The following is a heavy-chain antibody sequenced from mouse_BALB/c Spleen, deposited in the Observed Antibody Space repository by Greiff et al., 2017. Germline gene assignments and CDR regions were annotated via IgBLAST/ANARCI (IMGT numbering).Heavy chain of an antibody. V-gene: IGHV1-69*02. D-gene: IGHD2-14*01. CDR3: ARMRYDSAY. CDR1: GYTFTSYW. Sequence: QVQLQQPGAELVKPGASVKLSCKASGYTFTSYWMHWVKQRPGQGLEWIGEIDPSDSYTNYNQKFKGKATLTVDKSSSTAYMQLSSLTSEDSAVYYCARMRYDSAYWGQGTLVTVSA. CDR2: IDPSDSYT. J-gene: IGHJ3*01.